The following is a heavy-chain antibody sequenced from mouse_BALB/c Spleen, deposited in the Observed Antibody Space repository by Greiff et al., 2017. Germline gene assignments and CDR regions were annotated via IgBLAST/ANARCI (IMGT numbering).Heavy chain of an antibody. CDR3: ARSGYYRYGYYAMDY. Sequence: VQLQQSGPGLVKPSQSLSLTCTVTGYSITSDYAWNWIRQFPGNKLEWMGYISYSGSTSYNPSLKSRISITRDTSKNQFFLQLNSVTTEDTATYYCARSGYYRYGYYAMDYWGQGTSVTVSS. V-gene: IGHV3-2*02. CDR1: GYSITSDYA. CDR2: ISYSGST. D-gene: IGHD2-14*01. J-gene: IGHJ4*01.